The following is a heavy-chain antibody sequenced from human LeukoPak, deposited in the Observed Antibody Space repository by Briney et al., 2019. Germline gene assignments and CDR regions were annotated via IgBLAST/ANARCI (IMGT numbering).Heavy chain of an antibody. J-gene: IGHJ4*02. D-gene: IGHD3-22*01. V-gene: IGHV1-2*02. CDR1: GYSFSGDY. CDR2: INPNSGGT. CDR3: ARDRDSSGYSKYYFDY. Sequence: ASVKVSCKASGYSFSGDYMHWVRQAPGQGLEWMGWINPNSGGTNYAQKFQGRVTMTRDTSISTAYMELSRLRSDDTAVYYCARDRDSSGYSKYYFDYWGQGTPVTVSS.